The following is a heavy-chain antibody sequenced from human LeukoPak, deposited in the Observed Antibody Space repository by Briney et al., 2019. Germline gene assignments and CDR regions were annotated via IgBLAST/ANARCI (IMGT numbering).Heavy chain of an antibody. Sequence: GGSLRLLCAASGHTFSRYAMSWARQAPGKALEWVPGNSDSGCSTYYADSVKGRLTIHRDNQKNTLYLQMHSLRAQDTCVYYFAKILIIAARPVNDFWGRGTLVTVSS. CDR2: NSDSGCST. D-gene: IGHD6-6*01. J-gene: IGHJ4*02. CDR1: GHTFSRYA. V-gene: IGHV3-23*01. CDR3: AKILIIAARPVNDF.